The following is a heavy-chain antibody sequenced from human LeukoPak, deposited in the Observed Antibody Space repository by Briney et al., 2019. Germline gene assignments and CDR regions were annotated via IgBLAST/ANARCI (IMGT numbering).Heavy chain of an antibody. D-gene: IGHD4-23*01. V-gene: IGHV3-74*01. J-gene: IGHJ4*02. CDR1: GFTFSNYW. CDR3: ARDLRGKSDY. Sequence: PGGSLRLSCAASGFTFSNYWVHWVRQAPGKGLVWASRINPDGSRTDYADSVKGRFTISRDNAKNTLYLQMNSLRAEDTAVYFCARDLRGKSDYWGQGTLVTVSS. CDR2: INPDGSRT.